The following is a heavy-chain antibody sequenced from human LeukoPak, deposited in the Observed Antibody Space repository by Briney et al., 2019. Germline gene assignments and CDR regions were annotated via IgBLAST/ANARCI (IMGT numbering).Heavy chain of an antibody. V-gene: IGHV5-51*01. J-gene: IGHJ5*02. CDR3: ARTGGSVDWFNWFDP. CDR1: GYNFATYW. Sequence: PGESLKISCKASGYNFATYWIAWVRQMPGKGLEWVGIIYPGDSDTRYSPSFQGQVTISVDKSTSTAYLQWASLRASDTATYFCARTGGSVDWFNWFDPWGQGTLVIVSS. D-gene: IGHD3-9*01. CDR2: IYPGDSDT.